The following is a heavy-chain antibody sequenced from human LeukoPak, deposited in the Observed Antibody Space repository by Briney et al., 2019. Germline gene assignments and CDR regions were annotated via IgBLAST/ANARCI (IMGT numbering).Heavy chain of an antibody. D-gene: IGHD3-10*01. V-gene: IGHV3-15*07. CDR2: IAGKTDGGAT. CDR1: GLTVTNAW. J-gene: IGHJ4*02. CDR3: TTGIRGD. Sequence: GGSLRLSCSASGLTVTNAWMNRVRQAPGEGLDWVGRIAGKTDGGATDYAAPVKGRFTISRDDSKNTLNLQMNSLKTEDTAVYYCTTGIRGDWGQGTLVTVSS.